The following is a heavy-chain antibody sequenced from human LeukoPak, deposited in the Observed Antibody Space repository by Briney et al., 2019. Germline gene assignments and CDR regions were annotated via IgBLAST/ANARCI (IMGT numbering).Heavy chain of an antibody. D-gene: IGHD3-3*01. CDR1: GFTFSSYV. J-gene: IGHJ4*02. V-gene: IGHV3-21*01. CDR2: IGSSSSYI. Sequence: GGSLRLSCAVSGFTFSSYVMNWVRQAPGRGLEWVSSIGSSSSYIYYADSMKGRFTISRDNAKKSLYLQMNSLRAEDTAVYYCARVLAYYDFWSGYSDYWGQGTLVTVSS. CDR3: ARVLAYYDFWSGYSDY.